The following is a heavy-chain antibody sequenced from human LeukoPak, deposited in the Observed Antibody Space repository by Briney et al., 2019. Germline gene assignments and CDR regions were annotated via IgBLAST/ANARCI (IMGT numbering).Heavy chain of an antibody. J-gene: IGHJ4*02. CDR3: AREDGYSSSWYSDY. D-gene: IGHD6-13*01. CDR2: ISSTSIYT. Sequence: KPGGSLRLSCAASGFTFSDYYMSWIRQAPGKGLEWVSDISSTSIYTNYADSVKGRFTISRDNAKNSLYLQMNSLRAADTAVYYCAREDGYSSSWYSDYWGQGTLVTVSS. V-gene: IGHV3-11*05. CDR1: GFTFSDYY.